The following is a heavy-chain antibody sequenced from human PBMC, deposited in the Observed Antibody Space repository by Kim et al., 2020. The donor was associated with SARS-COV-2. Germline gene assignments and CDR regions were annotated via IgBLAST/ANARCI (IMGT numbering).Heavy chain of an antibody. V-gene: IGHV1-2*02. Sequence: NSGGTHYAQKLQGRVPMTRDTSSSTAYMELSRLRSDDTAVYYCARIYYMDVWGKGTTVTVSS. J-gene: IGHJ6*03. CDR2: NSGGT. CDR3: ARIYYMDV.